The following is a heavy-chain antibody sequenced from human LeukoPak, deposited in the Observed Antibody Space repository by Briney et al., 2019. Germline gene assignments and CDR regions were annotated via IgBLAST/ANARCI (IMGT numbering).Heavy chain of an antibody. Sequence: ASVKVSCQASGGTFSSYTISWVRQAPGQGLEWMGRIIPILGIANYAQKLQGRVTITADKTTSTAYRELRSLRSEDTAVYYCARGEYYFDYWGQGTLVTVSS. CDR3: ARGEYYFDY. CDR1: GGTFSSYT. CDR2: IIPILGIA. V-gene: IGHV1-69*02. D-gene: IGHD3-10*01. J-gene: IGHJ4*02.